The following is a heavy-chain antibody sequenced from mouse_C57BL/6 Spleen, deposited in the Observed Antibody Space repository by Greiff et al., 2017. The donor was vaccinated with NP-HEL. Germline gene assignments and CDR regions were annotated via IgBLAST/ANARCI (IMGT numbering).Heavy chain of an antibody. D-gene: IGHD2-2*01. CDR3: AREGDWLRRDWYFDV. V-gene: IGHV3-6*01. J-gene: IGHJ1*03. CDR2: ISYDGSN. CDR1: GYSITSGYY. Sequence: EVKVEESGPGLVKPSQSLSLTCSVTGYSITSGYYWNWIRQFPGNKLEWMGYISYDGSNNYNPSLKNRISITRDTSKNQFFLKLNSVTTEDTATYYCAREGDWLRRDWYFDVWGTGTTVTVSS.